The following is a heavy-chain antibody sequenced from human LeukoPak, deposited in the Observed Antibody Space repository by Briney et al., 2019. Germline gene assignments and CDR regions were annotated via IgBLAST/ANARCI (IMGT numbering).Heavy chain of an antibody. CDR2: ISGSGGST. CDR3: AKDRAYSSSWYRGEDY. V-gene: IGHV3-23*01. Sequence: GGSLRLSCAASGFTFSSYAMTWVRQAPGKGLEWASAISGSGGSTYYADSVKGRFTISRDNSKNTLYLQLNSLRAEDTAVYYCAKDRAYSSSWYRGEDYWGQGTLVTVSS. CDR1: GFTFSSYA. J-gene: IGHJ4*02. D-gene: IGHD6-13*01.